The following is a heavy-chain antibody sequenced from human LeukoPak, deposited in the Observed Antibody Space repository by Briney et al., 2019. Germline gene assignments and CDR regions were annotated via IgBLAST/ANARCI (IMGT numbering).Heavy chain of an antibody. V-gene: IGHV3-64D*09. J-gene: IGHJ4*02. CDR2: ISSSGGST. Sequence: GGSLRLSCSASGFTFSTYAMHWVRQAPGKGLEHVSAISSSGGSTYYADSVKGRFTISRDNSKNTLYLQMSSLRGEDTAVCYCVKDSNWNYILALFDYWGRGTLVTVSS. CDR1: GFTFSTYA. D-gene: IGHD1-7*01. CDR3: VKDSNWNYILALFDY.